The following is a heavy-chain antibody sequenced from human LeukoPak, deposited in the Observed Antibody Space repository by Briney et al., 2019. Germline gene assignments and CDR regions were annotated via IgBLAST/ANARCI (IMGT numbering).Heavy chain of an antibody. CDR1: GFTFSIYR. Sequence: GGSLRLSCAASGFTFSIYRMNWVRQAPGKGLEWVSYISGSSRTIYYADSVKGRLTISRDNTKNALYLQMNSLRDEDTAVYYCVGLNYGDPRGADYWGQGTLVTVSS. D-gene: IGHD4-17*01. CDR2: ISGSSRTI. J-gene: IGHJ4*01. V-gene: IGHV3-48*02. CDR3: VGLNYGDPRGADY.